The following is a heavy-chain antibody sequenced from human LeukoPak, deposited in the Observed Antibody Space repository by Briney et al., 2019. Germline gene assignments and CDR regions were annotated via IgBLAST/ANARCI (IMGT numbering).Heavy chain of an antibody. V-gene: IGHV3-48*01. Sequence: QPGGSLRLSCAASGFTFSSYSMNGVRQAPGKGLEWVSCISSSSSTIYYADSVKGRFTISRDNAKNSLYLQMNSLRAEDTAVYYCARENYNYDFWSGYYQQLPRGPMDVRGKGTTVTVSS. CDR3: ARENYNYDFWSGYYQQLPRGPMDV. CDR1: GFTFSSYS. J-gene: IGHJ6*03. CDR2: ISSSSSTI. D-gene: IGHD3-3*01.